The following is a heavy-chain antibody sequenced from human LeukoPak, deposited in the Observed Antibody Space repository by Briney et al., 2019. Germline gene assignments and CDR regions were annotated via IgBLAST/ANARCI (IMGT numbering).Heavy chain of an antibody. J-gene: IGHJ6*02. CDR3: AKDMYPYYYGSNNYYYYGMDV. CDR1: GFTFDDYT. Sequence: GGSLRLSCAASGFTFDDYTMHWVRQAPGKGLEWVSLISWDGGSTYYADSVKGRFTISRDNSKNSLYLQMNSLRTEDTALYYCAKDMYPYYYGSNNYYYYGMDVWGQGTTVTVSS. D-gene: IGHD3-10*01. CDR2: ISWDGGST. V-gene: IGHV3-43*01.